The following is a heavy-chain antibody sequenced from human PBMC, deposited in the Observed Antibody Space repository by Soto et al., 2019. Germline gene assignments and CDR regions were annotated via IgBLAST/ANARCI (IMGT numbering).Heavy chain of an antibody. CDR1: GGSISSSSYY. D-gene: IGHD6-13*01. V-gene: IGHV4-39*01. Sequence: QLQLQESGPGLVKPSETLSLTCTVSGGSISSSSYYWGWIRQPPGKGLEWIGSIYYSGSTYYNPSLKSRVPISVDTSKNQFSLKLSSVTAADTAVYYCARPLAAAGTTWFDPWGQGTLVTVSS. J-gene: IGHJ5*02. CDR3: ARPLAAAGTTWFDP. CDR2: IYYSGST.